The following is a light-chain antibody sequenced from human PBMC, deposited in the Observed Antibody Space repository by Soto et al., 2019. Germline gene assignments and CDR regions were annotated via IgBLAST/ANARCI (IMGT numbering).Light chain of an antibody. CDR1: QSIDTW. V-gene: IGKV1-5*03. CDR3: QQYNSYRA. Sequence: DIHMTQSPSTLASFXGDRVTTSCRTSQSIDTWLAWHQQKPGKAPKLLIYKASSLVIGVPSRFSGSGSGTEFTLTISSLQPDDAATYYCQQYNSYRAFGQGTKVDIK. J-gene: IGKJ1*01. CDR2: KAS.